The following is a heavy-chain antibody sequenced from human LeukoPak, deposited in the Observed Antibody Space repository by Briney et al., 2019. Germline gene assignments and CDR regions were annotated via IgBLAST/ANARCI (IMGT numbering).Heavy chain of an antibody. J-gene: IGHJ3*02. CDR3: ERGRGLHRGDAFDI. CDR1: GGTFSSYA. CDR2: IIPIFGTA. Sequence: SVKVSCKASGGTFSSYAISWVRQAPGQGLEWMGGIIPIFGTANYAQKLQGRVTITTDASTSTAYMELSSLRSEDTAVYYCERGRGLHRGDAFDIWGQGTMVTVSS. D-gene: IGHD3/OR15-3a*01. V-gene: IGHV1-69*05.